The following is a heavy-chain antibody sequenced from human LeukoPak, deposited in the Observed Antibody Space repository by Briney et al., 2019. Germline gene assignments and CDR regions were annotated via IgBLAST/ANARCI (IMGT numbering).Heavy chain of an antibody. CDR3: ARSDRLAYDILTGYAFDI. J-gene: IGHJ3*02. CDR1: GGSISSYY. V-gene: IGHV4-59*01. CDR2: IYYSGST. D-gene: IGHD3-9*01. Sequence: PSETLSLTCTVSGGSISSYYWSWIRQPPGKGLEWIGYIYYSGSTNYNPSLKSRVTISVDTSKNQFPLKLSSVTAADTAVYYCARSDRLAYDILTGYAFDIWGQGTMVTVSS.